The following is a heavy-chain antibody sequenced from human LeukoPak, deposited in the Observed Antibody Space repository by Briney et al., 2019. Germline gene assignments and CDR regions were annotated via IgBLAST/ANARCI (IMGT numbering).Heavy chain of an antibody. J-gene: IGHJ4*02. CDR2: ISYDGSNK. CDR1: GFTFSSYA. Sequence: PGGSLRLSCAASGFTFSSYAMHWVRQAPGKGLEWVAVISYDGSNKYYAGSVKGRFTISRDNSKNTLYLQMNSLRAEDTAVYYCARDFGIVGSLDYWGQGTLVTVSS. V-gene: IGHV3-30*04. D-gene: IGHD2-21*01. CDR3: ARDFGIVGSLDY.